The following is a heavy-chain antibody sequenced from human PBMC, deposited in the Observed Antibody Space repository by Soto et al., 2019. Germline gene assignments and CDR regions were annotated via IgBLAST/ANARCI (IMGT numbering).Heavy chain of an antibody. CDR2: TYYRSKWYN. D-gene: IGHD2-15*01. V-gene: IGHV6-1*01. CDR1: GDSVSNNSAA. J-gene: IGHJ5*02. CDR3: ARDLGDCSGGTCYSGWFDP. Sequence: SQTLSLTCAISGDSVSNNSAAWSWIRQSPSRGLEWLGRTYYRSKWYNDYAVSVKSRITINPDTSKNQFSLQLNSVTPEDAAMYYCARDLGDCSGGTCYSGWFDPWGQGTLVTVSS.